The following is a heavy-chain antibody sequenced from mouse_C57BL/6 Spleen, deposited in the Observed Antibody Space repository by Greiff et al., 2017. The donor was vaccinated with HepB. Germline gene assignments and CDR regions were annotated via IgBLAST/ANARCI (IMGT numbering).Heavy chain of an antibody. CDR1: GFTFSNYW. CDR3: TGRWFPYYYAMDY. V-gene: IGHV6-3*01. J-gene: IGHJ4*01. CDR2: IRLKSDNYAT. Sequence: EVMLVESGGGLVQPGGSMKLSCVASGFTFSNYWMNWVRQSPEKGLEWVAQIRLKSDNYATHYAESVKGRFTISRDDSKSSVYLQMNNLRAEDTGIYYCTGRWFPYYYAMDYWGQGTSVTVSS. D-gene: IGHD1-1*02.